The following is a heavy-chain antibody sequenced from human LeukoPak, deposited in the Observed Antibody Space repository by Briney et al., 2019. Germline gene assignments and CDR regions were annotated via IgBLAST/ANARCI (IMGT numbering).Heavy chain of an antibody. D-gene: IGHD3-22*01. CDR2: ISWNSGSI. CDR3: AKDKGSNYYDSSGYLDY. J-gene: IGHJ4*02. V-gene: IGHV3-9*03. CDR1: GFTFDDYA. Sequence: PGRSLRLSCAASGFTFDDYAMHWVRHAPGKGLEWVSGISWNSGSIGYADSVKGRFTISRDNAKNSLYLQMNSLRAEDMALYYCAKDKGSNYYDSSGYLDYWGQGTLVTVSS.